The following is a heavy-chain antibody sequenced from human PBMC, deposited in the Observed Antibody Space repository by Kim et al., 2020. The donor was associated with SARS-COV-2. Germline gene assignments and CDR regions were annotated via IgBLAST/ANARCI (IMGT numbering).Heavy chain of an antibody. CDR3: ARGLGGYDPYYYYYYMDV. J-gene: IGHJ6*03. Sequence: KSRVTISVDTSKNQFSLKLSSVTAADTAVYYCARGLGGYDPYYYYYYMDVWGKGTTVTVSS. D-gene: IGHD5-12*01. V-gene: IGHV4-34*01.